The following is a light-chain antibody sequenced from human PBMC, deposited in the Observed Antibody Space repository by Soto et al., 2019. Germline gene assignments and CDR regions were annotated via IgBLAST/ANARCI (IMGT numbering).Light chain of an antibody. J-gene: IGKJ2*01. CDR2: KVS. V-gene: IGKV2-30*01. CDR1: QSLVYTDGNTY. CDR3: MQGTLWPPL. Sequence: DVVVTQSPLSLPVTLGQPASISCRSSQSLVYTDGNTYLNWLQQRPGQSPRRLIYKVSNRGSGVPYRFSGSGSGTDFTLNISRVEAEDVGVYYCMQGTLWPPLVAQGQKLQIK.